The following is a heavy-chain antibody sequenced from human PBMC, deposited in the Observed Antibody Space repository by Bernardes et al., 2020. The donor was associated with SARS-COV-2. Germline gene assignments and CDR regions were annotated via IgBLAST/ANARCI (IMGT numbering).Heavy chain of an antibody. V-gene: IGHV4-61*02. CDR2: IYTSGST. CDR1: GGSISSGSYY. J-gene: IGHJ6*02. CDR3: ARGGVVAAPYYYYYGMDV. D-gene: IGHD2-15*01. Sequence: SETLSLTCTVSGGSISSGSYYWSWIRQPAGKGLEWIGRIYTSGSTNYNPSLKSRVTISVDTSKNQFSLKLSSVTAADTAVYYCARGGVVAAPYYYYYGMDVWGQGTTVTVSS.